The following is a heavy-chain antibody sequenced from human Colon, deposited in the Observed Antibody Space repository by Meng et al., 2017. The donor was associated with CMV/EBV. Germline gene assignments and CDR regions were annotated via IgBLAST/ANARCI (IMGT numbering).Heavy chain of an antibody. J-gene: IGHJ4*02. Sequence: GEALKISWSASGFTCNKWDISWVRQAPGRGLEWVASIGGGGVKAYYSDAAKGRFTVSRDTSRNTLYLELNRLTADDTALYYCAKGADFLNFWSGFASWGQGAVVTVSS. V-gene: IGHV3-23*01. CDR2: IGGGGVKA. D-gene: IGHD3-3*01. CDR3: AKGADFLNFWSGFAS. CDR1: GFTCNKWD.